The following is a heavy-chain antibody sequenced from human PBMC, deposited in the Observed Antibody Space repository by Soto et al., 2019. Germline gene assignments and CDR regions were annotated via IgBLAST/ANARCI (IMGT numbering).Heavy chain of an antibody. CDR2: IKQDGSVA. CDR1: GFTFISYL. Sequence: XGSLRLSCEASGFTFISYLMNWVRQAPGKGLDWVANIKQDGSVAYYVDSVKGRFTISRDNAKNSLYLQMNSLRAEDTALYSCARDRDNYYDTSGPFDHWGQGTLVTVSS. J-gene: IGHJ4*02. CDR3: ARDRDNYYDTSGPFDH. D-gene: IGHD3-22*01. V-gene: IGHV3-7*01.